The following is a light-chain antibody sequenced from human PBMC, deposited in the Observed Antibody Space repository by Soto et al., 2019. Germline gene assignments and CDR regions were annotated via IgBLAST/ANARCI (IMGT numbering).Light chain of an antibody. V-gene: IGLV2-14*01. CDR1: SSDVGAYDY. CDR3: SSYTRSSTYV. CDR2: EVT. J-gene: IGLJ1*01. Sequence: QSVLTQPASVSASPGQSIAISCSGTSSDVGAYDYVSWYQHHPGKAPKLIIYEVTYRPSGVSNRFSASKSGNTASLTISGLQAEDEADYYCSSYTRSSTYVFGPGTKVTVL.